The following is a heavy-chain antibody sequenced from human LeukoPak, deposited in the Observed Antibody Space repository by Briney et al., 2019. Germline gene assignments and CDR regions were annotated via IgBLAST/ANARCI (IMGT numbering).Heavy chain of an antibody. CDR3: ARPRGSYHILGEPGY. D-gene: IGHD1-26*01. J-gene: IGHJ4*02. CDR1: GYTFTGYY. V-gene: IGHV1-2*02. CDR2: INPNSGGT. Sequence: ASVKVSCKASGYTFTGYYMHWVRLAPGQGLEWMGWINPNSGGTNYAQKFQGRVTFTRDTSISTTCMELSSLRFDDTAFYYCARPRGSYHILGEPGYWGQGTLVTVSS.